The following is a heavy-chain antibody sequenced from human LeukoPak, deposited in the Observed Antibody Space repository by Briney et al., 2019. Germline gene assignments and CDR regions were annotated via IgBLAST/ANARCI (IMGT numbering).Heavy chain of an antibody. CDR1: GGSISSYY. Sequence: SETLSLTCTVSGGSISSYYWSWIRQPPGKGLEWIGYIYYSGSTNYNPSLKSRVTISVDTSKSQFSLKLSSVTAADTAVYYCARADDSSGYYSAWFDPWGQGTLVTVSS. V-gene: IGHV4-59*01. J-gene: IGHJ5*02. CDR3: ARADDSSGYYSAWFDP. D-gene: IGHD3-22*01. CDR2: IYYSGST.